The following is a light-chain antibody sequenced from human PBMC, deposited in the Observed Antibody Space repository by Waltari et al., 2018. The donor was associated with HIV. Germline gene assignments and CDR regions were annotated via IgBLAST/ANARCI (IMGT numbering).Light chain of an antibody. CDR2: DVS. CDR3: SSYTGSSTLGV. Sequence: QSALTQPASVSGSPGQTITLSCTGAIRDVGYYNYVSWYQQQPGKAPKLMIYDVSNRPSGVSNRFSGSKSGNTASLTISGLQAEDEADYYCSSYTGSSTLGVLGTGTRVTVL. V-gene: IGLV2-14*03. J-gene: IGLJ1*01. CDR1: IRDVGYYNY.